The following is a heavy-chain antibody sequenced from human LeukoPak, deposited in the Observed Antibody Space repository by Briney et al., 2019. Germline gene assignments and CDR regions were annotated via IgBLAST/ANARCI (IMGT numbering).Heavy chain of an antibody. CDR2: IHTSGNT. CDR3: AREGSMTARPFVSNDY. D-gene: IGHD6-6*01. Sequence: SSETLSLTCTVSGGSINNYYWSWIRQPAEKGLEWIGRIHTSGNTDYNPSLKSRVTMSIDTSKNQFSLKLRSVTAADTAVYYCAREGSMTARPFVSNDYWSQGTLVTVSS. V-gene: IGHV4-4*07. CDR1: GGSINNYY. J-gene: IGHJ4*02.